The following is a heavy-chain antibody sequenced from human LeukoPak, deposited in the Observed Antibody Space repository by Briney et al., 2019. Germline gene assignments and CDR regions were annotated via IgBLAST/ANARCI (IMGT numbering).Heavy chain of an antibody. V-gene: IGHV3-7*01. CDR3: ARVGILTGYYMYYFDY. D-gene: IGHD3-9*01. J-gene: IGHJ4*02. Sequence: QSGGSLRLSCAASGFTFSSYWMSWVRQAPGKGLEWVANIKQDGSEKYYVDSVKGRFTISRDNAKNSLYLQMNSLRAEDTAVYYCARVGILTGYYMYYFDYWGQGTLVTVSS. CDR2: IKQDGSEK. CDR1: GFTFSSYW.